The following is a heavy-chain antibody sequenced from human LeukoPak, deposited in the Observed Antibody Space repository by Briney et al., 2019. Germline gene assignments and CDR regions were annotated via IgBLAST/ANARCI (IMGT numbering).Heavy chain of an antibody. Sequence: SSETLSLTCTVSGGSISSSRYYWGWIRQPPGKGLEWIGSIYYSGSTYYNPSLKSRVTISVDTSKNQFSLKLSSVTAADTAVYYCAGSQGSGYDREFDYWGQGTLVSVSS. CDR1: GGSISSSRYY. D-gene: IGHD3-22*01. V-gene: IGHV4-39*01. CDR2: IYYSGST. CDR3: AGSQGSGYDREFDY. J-gene: IGHJ4*02.